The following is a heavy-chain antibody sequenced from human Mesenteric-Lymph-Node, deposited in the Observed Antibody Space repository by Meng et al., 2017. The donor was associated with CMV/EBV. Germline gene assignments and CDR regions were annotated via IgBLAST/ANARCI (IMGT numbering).Heavy chain of an antibody. CDR3: ARHGAIGYGMDV. V-gene: IGHV1-18*01. J-gene: IGHJ6*02. Sequence: ASVKVSCKASGYTFFNNYITWVRQAPGQGLEWMGWISTYNGNTNYAQKLQGRVTMTTDTSTSTAYMEVRSLRSDDTDVYYCARHGAIGYGMDVWGQGTTVTVSS. CDR1: GYTFFNNY. CDR2: ISTYNGNT. D-gene: IGHD3-16*01.